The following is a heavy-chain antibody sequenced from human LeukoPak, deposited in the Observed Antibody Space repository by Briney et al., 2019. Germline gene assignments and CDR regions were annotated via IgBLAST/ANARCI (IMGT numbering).Heavy chain of an antibody. CDR1: GFTFSSFW. V-gene: IGHV3-7*03. CDR3: AQSQGLYFDY. CDR2: IKQDGSAK. D-gene: IGHD2-15*01. Sequence: GGSLRLSCAASGFTFSSFWMSWVRQASGKGLEWVANIKQDGSAKYSVDSVKGRFTISRDNSKNTLYLQMNSLRAEDTAVYYCAQSQGLYFDYWGQGTLVTVSS. J-gene: IGHJ4*02.